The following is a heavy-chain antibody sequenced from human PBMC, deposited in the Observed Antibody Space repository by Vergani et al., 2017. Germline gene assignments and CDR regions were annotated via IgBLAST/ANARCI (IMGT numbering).Heavy chain of an antibody. V-gene: IGHV4-39*01. CDR2: IYYSWST. J-gene: IGHJ5*02. CDR1: GASIRSSNYY. Sequence: QLQLQESGPGLVKPSSTLSLTCSVSGASIRSSNYYWGWIRQPPGKGLEWIASIYYSWSTYYNPSLKSRVTISVDTSKNQFSLKLSSVTAADTAVYFCARHSTVEWLVKLGWIAPWGQGILVTVSS. D-gene: IGHD6-19*01. CDR3: ARHSTVEWLVKLGWIAP.